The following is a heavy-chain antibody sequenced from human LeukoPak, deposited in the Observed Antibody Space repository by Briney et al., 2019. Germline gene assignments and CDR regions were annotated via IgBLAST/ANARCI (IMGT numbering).Heavy chain of an antibody. Sequence: GGSLRLSCAASGFTVSTYYMTWVRQAPGKGLECVSVIYSGGSTYYADSVKGRFTISRDNAKNSLYLQMNSLRAEDTAVYYCARDRRGSYYNVAYYYMDVWGKGTTVTVSS. J-gene: IGHJ6*03. D-gene: IGHD3-10*01. CDR2: IYSGGST. V-gene: IGHV3-53*01. CDR1: GFTVSTYY. CDR3: ARDRRGSYYNVAYYYMDV.